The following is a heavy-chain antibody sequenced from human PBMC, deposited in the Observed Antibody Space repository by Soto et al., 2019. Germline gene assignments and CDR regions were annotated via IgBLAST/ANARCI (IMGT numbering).Heavy chain of an antibody. D-gene: IGHD3-16*01. CDR2: VSPYNGNT. CDR1: GYTFISYA. Sequence: QLLQSGDEVKKPGASVRVSCKASGYTFISYAMSWVRQAPGQGLEWMGRVSPYNGNTNYAQKCKGRVLITADTSTTAAGRDLRSMKTDNTAAYFGSNDLISRISWGSSSAHYSNVGMEVCGHGATDTVAS. J-gene: IGHJ6*01. V-gene: IGHV1-18*01. CDR3: SNDLISRISWGSSSAHYSNVGMEV.